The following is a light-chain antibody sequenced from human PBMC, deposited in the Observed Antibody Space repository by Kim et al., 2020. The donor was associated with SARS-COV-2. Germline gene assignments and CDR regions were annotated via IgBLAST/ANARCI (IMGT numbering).Light chain of an antibody. CDR2: DAS. CDR3: QQRFSWPRT. Sequence: EIVLTQAPGTLSVSPGERATLSCRASQSVSSHLAWYQQKPGQAPRLLIYDASNRATGIPGRFSGSGSGTDFILTISSLEPEDFAVYYCQQRFSWPRTFDQGTKVDIK. CDR1: QSVSSH. J-gene: IGKJ1*01. V-gene: IGKV3-11*01.